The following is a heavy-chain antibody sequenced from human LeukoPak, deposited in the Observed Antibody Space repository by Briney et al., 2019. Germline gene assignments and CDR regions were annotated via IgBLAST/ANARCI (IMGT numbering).Heavy chain of an antibody. Sequence: GGSLRLSCAASGFTVSDNYMTWVRQAPGKGLEWVSSIYSAGATHYAESVKGRFTISRDNSKNTLYLQMNSLRAEDTAVYYCAKGGPSGMDVWGQGTTVTVSS. CDR3: AKGGPSGMDV. CDR2: IYSAGAT. CDR1: GFTVSDNY. V-gene: IGHV3-66*02. D-gene: IGHD3-16*01. J-gene: IGHJ6*02.